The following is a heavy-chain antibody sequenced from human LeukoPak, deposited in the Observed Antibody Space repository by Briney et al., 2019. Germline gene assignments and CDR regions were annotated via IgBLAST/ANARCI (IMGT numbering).Heavy chain of an antibody. D-gene: IGHD3-9*01. CDR2: MNPNSGNT. V-gene: IGHV1-8*01. J-gene: IGHJ5*02. CDR1: GYTFTNYD. Sequence: ASVKVSCKASGYTFTNYDINWVRQATGQGLEWMGWMNPNSGNTGYAQKFQGRVTLTRNTSISTAYMELSILRSEDTAVYYCARALTWYYDILTGSYIWFDPWGQGTLVTVTS. CDR3: ARALTWYYDILTGSYIWFDP.